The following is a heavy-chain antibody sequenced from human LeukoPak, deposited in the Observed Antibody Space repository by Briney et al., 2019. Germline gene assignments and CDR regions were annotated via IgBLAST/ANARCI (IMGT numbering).Heavy chain of an antibody. CDR2: IYYSGST. J-gene: IGHJ4*02. D-gene: IGHD3-10*01. CDR1: GGSFSGYY. CDR3: ARVGVRWY. Sequence: TSETLSLTCAVYGGSFSGYYWSWIRQPPGKGLEWIGSIYYSGSTYYNPSLKSRVTISVDMSKNQFSLKLSSVTAADTAVYYCARVGVRWYWGQGTLVTVSS. V-gene: IGHV4-34*01.